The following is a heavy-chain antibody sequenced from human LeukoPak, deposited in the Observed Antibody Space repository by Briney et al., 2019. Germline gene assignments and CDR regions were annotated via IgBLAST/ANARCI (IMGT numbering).Heavy chain of an antibody. CDR1: GFTFSSYG. J-gene: IGHJ4*02. CDR3: ARSLIPYFDY. D-gene: IGHD2-21*01. V-gene: IGHV3-48*03. CDR2: ISSSGSTK. Sequence: GGSLRLSCAASGFTFSSYGMNWVRQAPGKGLEWVSFISSSGSTKYYADSVKGRFTISRDNAKNSLYLQMNSLRAEDTAVYYCARSLIPYFDYWGQGTLVTVSS.